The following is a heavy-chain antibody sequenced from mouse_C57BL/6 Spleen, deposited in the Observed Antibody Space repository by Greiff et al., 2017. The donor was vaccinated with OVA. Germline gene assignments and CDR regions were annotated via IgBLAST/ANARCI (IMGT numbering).Heavy chain of an antibody. Sequence: QVQLQQSDAELVKPGASVKISCKVSGYTFTDHTIHWMKQRPEQGLEWIGYIYPRDGSTKYNEKFKGKATLTADKSSSTAYMQQNSLTSEVVSPHVCADGTTVGAMDYWGQGTSVTVSS. V-gene: IGHV1-78*01. CDR3: ADGTTVGAMDY. J-gene: IGHJ4*01. CDR2: IYPRDGST. D-gene: IGHD1-1*01. CDR1: GYTFTDHT.